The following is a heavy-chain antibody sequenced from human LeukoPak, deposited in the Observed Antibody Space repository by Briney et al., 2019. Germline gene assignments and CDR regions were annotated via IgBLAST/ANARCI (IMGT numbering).Heavy chain of an antibody. CDR2: IVVGSGNT. V-gene: IGHV1-58*01. CDR3: AADLKGIAAAGI. CDR1: GFTFTSSA. D-gene: IGHD6-13*01. J-gene: IGHJ4*02. Sequence: SVKVSCKAPGFTFTSSAVQWVRQARGQRLEWIGWIVVGSGNTNYAQKFQERVTITRDMSTSTAYMELSSLRSEDTAVYYCAADLKGIAAAGIWGQGTLVTVSS.